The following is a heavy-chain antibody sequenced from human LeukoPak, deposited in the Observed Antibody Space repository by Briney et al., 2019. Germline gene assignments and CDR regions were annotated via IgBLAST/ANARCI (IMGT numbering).Heavy chain of an antibody. Sequence: SETLSLTCAVSGGSISSGGYSWSWIRQPPGKSLEWIGYIYHSGSTYYNPSLKSRVTISVDRSKNQFSLKLNSVTAADTAVYYCVGAPPNDAFDIWGQGTMVTVSS. J-gene: IGHJ3*02. CDR3: VGAPPNDAFDI. CDR2: IYHSGST. V-gene: IGHV4-30-2*01. CDR1: GGSISSGGYS.